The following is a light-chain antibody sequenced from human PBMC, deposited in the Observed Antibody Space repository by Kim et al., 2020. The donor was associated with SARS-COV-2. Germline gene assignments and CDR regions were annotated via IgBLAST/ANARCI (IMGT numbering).Light chain of an antibody. CDR1: SSNIGSNY. Sequence: QSVLTQPPSASGTPGQRVTISCSGSSSNIGSNYVYWYQQLPGTAPKLLIYRNSQRPSGVPDRLSASKSGTSASLAISGLRSEDEADYYCAAWDGSLSDFVFGTGTQVTVL. V-gene: IGLV1-47*01. CDR2: RNS. CDR3: AAWDGSLSDFV. J-gene: IGLJ1*01.